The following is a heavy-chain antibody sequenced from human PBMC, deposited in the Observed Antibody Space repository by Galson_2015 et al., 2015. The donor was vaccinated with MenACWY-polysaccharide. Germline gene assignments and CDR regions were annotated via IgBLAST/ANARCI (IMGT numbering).Heavy chain of an antibody. CDR3: ARDSLKGEIPAAVSSP. V-gene: IGHV3-30*03. J-gene: IGHJ5*02. D-gene: IGHD2-2*01. CDR1: GFTFSSYG. CDR2: ISYDGSKK. Sequence: SLRLSCAASGFTFSSYGMHWVRQAPGKGLEWVAIISYDGSKKYYADSVKGRVTISRDNSKNTLYLEMYSLRVEDTAVYYCARDSLKGEIPAAVSSPWGKGTPVTVSS.